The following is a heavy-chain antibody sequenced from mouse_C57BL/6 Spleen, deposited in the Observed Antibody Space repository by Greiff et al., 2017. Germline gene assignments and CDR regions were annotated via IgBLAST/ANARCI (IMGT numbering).Heavy chain of an antibody. CDR1: GYTFTDYN. Sequence: VQLQEPGPELVKPGASVKMSCKASGYTFTDYNMHWVKQSHGKSLEWIGYINPNNGGTSYNQKFKGKATLTVNKSSSTAYMELRRLTSEDAAGYYCARSGYWDLDVWGTGTTVTVSS. D-gene: IGHD3-1*01. CDR3: ARSGYWDLDV. V-gene: IGHV1-22*01. J-gene: IGHJ1*03. CDR2: INPNNGGT.